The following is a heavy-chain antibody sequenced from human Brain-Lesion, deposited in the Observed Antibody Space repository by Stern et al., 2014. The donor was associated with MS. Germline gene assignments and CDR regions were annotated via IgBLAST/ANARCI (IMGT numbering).Heavy chain of an antibody. V-gene: IGHV1-8*01. CDR2: MNHDSGNI. CDR3: ARRRQYYYGSGDY. CDR1: GYTFTSYD. Sequence: VQLVESGAEVKKPGASVKVSCKASGYTFTSYDVTWVRQAPGQGLEWMGRMNHDSGNIGYAQKFQGRIIMTRSTSISTADMELTSMRSEDTAVYYCARRRQYYYGSGDYWGQGTLVTVSS. J-gene: IGHJ4*02. D-gene: IGHD3-10*01.